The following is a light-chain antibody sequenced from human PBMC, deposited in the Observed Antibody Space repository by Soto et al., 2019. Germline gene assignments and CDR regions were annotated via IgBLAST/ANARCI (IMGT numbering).Light chain of an antibody. CDR2: DAS. V-gene: IGKV1-5*01. J-gene: IGKJ1*01. CDR3: QQYNSYST. Sequence: DIQMTQSPSTLSASVGDGVTITCRASQSISSWLAWYQQKPGKAPNLLIYDASTLESGAPSRFSGSGSGTDFTLTISSLQPDDFATYYCQQYNSYSTFGQGTKVDIK. CDR1: QSISSW.